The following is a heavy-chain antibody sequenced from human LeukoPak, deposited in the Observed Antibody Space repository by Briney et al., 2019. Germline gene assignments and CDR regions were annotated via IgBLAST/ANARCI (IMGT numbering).Heavy chain of an antibody. CDR1: GFTFSTYA. Sequence: RPGGSLRLSCAASGFTFSTYAMHWVRQAPGKGLEYVSAISTDGGTTYYANSVKGRFTISRDNFKNTLYLQMGSLRAEDMAVYYCARWERTSCYGEWGQGTLVTVSS. CDR3: ARWERTSCYGE. J-gene: IGHJ4*02. V-gene: IGHV3-64*01. D-gene: IGHD2-2*01. CDR2: ISTDGGTT.